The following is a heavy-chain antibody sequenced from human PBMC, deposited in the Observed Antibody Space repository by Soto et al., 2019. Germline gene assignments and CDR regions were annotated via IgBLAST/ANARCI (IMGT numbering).Heavy chain of an antibody. CDR2: IYYSGST. Sequence: SESLSLTCTVSGGSMSSSSYYWGWIRQPPGKGLEWIGSIYYSGSTYYNPSLKSRVTISVDTSKNQFSLKLSSVTAAGTAVYYCARDSTMTTLYYYSGMDVWGQGTTVTVSS. CDR1: GGSMSSSSYY. V-gene: IGHV4-39*01. J-gene: IGHJ6*02. CDR3: ARDSTMTTLYYYSGMDV. D-gene: IGHD4-17*01.